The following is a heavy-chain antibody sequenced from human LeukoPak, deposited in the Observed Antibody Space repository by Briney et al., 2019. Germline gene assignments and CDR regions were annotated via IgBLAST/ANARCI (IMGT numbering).Heavy chain of an antibody. D-gene: IGHD6-19*01. J-gene: IGHJ4*02. CDR2: ISAYNGNT. V-gene: IGHV1-18*01. Sequence: GASVKVSCKASGYTFTSYGTSWVRQAPGQGLEWMGWISAYNGNTNYAQKLQGRVTMTTDTSTSTAYMELRSLRSDDTAVYYCARDRNIAVAGTSDYWGQGTLVTVSS. CDR1: GYTFTSYG. CDR3: ARDRNIAVAGTSDY.